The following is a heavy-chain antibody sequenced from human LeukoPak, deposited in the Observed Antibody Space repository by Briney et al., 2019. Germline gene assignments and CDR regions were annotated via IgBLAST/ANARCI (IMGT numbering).Heavy chain of an antibody. V-gene: IGHV1-8*01. CDR1: GYSFTRYD. CDR3: ARGYSKGGDAFDI. J-gene: IGHJ3*02. D-gene: IGHD4-11*01. Sequence: ASVKVSCKASGYSFTRYDINWVRQATGQGLEWMGWMNPNKGNTGYAQKFQGRVTMTRNTSINTAYMELNSLRSEDTAVYYCARGYSKGGDAFDIWGQGTMVTVSS. CDR2: MNPNKGNT.